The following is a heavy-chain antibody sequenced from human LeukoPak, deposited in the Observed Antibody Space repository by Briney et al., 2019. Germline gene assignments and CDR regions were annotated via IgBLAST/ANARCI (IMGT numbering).Heavy chain of an antibody. D-gene: IGHD3-22*01. CDR2: TYYRSKWYN. J-gene: IGHJ4*02. Sequence: SQTLSLTCAISGDSVSSNSAAWNWIRQSLSRGLEWLGRTYYRSKWYNDYAVSVKSRITINPDTSKNQISLQLNSVTPEDTAVYYCARDRRDSSGLNFDYWGQGTLVTVSS. CDR3: ARDRRDSSGLNFDY. V-gene: IGHV6-1*01. CDR1: GDSVSSNSAA.